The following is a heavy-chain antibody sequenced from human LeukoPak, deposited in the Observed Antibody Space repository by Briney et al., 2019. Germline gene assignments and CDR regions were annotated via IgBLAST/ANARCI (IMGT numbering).Heavy chain of an antibody. J-gene: IGHJ4*02. CDR1: GFTLRSYW. V-gene: IGHV3-7*01. CDR3: AREGYGDYLDY. CDR2: IKQDGSEI. D-gene: IGHD4-17*01. Sequence: RSGXXXRLSCVASGFTLRSYWMSWVRQAPGKGREGVANIKQDGSEIYFVDSVKGRFTISRDNDKNSLFLQMNSLRAEDTAVYYCAREGYGDYLDYWGQGTLVTVSS.